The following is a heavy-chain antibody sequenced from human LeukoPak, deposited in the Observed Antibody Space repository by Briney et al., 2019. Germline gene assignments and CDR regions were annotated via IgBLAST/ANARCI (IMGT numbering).Heavy chain of an antibody. Sequence: SVKVSCKASGGTFSSYTTSWVRQAPGQGLEWMGRVIPILGIANYAQKFQGRATITADKSTSTAYMELSSLRSEDTAVYYCASAPTVVTPFDYWGQGTLVTVSS. CDR2: VIPILGIA. CDR3: ASAPTVVTPFDY. CDR1: GGTFSSYT. D-gene: IGHD4-23*01. J-gene: IGHJ4*02. V-gene: IGHV1-69*02.